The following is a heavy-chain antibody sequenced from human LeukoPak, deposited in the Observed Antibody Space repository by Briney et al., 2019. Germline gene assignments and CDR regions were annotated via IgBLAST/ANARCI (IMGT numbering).Heavy chain of an antibody. Sequence: GGSLRLSCAASGFTFSSYGMHWVRQAPGKGLEWVAVIWYDGSNKYYADSVKGRFTISRDNSKNTLYLQMNSLRAEDTAVYYCARDGYGDYANDYWGQGTLVTVSS. CDR2: IWYDGSNK. CDR3: ARDGYGDYANDY. D-gene: IGHD4-17*01. V-gene: IGHV3-33*01. J-gene: IGHJ4*02. CDR1: GFTFSSYG.